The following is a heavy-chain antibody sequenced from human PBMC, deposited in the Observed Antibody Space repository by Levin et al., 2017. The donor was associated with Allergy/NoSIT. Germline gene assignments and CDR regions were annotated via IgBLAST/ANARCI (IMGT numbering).Heavy chain of an antibody. Sequence: PSETLSLTCTVSGGSISSYYWSWIRQPAGKGLEWIGRIYTSGSTNYNPSLKSRVTMSVDTSKNQFSLKLSSVTAADTAVYYCARSREGNYYGSGSYYSYNWFDPWGQGTLVTVSS. CDR3: ARSREGNYYGSGSYYSYNWFDP. D-gene: IGHD3-10*01. J-gene: IGHJ5*02. CDR2: IYTSGST. CDR1: GGSISSYY. V-gene: IGHV4-4*07.